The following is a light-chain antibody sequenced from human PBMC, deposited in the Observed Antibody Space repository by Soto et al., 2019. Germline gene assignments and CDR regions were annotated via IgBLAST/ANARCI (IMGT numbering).Light chain of an antibody. CDR1: QSVSSN. J-gene: IGKJ1*01. Sequence: EVVLTQSPATVSLSPGERATLSCRASQSVSSNLAWYQQKPGQAPRLLIYGASTRATGIPARFSGSGSGTEFTLTISSLQSEDFAVYYCQQYNNWPPWTFGQGTKVDNK. CDR3: QQYNNWPPWT. V-gene: IGKV3-15*01. CDR2: GAS.